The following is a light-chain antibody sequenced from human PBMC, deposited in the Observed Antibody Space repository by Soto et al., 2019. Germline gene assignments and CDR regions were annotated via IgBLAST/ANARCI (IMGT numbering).Light chain of an antibody. J-gene: IGLJ1*01. CDR2: DVS. CDR1: SSDIASYDY. V-gene: IGLV2-14*03. CDR3: TSFTTADTHV. Sequence: QSALTQPASVSGSPGQSITVSCIGTSSDIASYDYVSWYQQHPGKVPKLMIYDVSNRPSGVSNRFSGSESGNTASLTISGLQAEDEADYYCTSFTTADTHVFGTGTKVTVL.